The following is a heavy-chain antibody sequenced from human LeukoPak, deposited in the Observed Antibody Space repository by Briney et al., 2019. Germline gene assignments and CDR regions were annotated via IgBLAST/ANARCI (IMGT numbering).Heavy chain of an antibody. J-gene: IGHJ3*02. CDR1: GFTFRNYG. D-gene: IGHD2-15*01. Sequence: GGSLRLSCAAYGFTFRNYGIHWVRQAPGKGLEWVSAISGSGGSTYYADSVKGRFTISRDNSKNTLYLQMNSLRAEDTAVYYCAKVSGDIVVVVADDAFDIWGQGTMVTVSS. CDR3: AKVSGDIVVVVADDAFDI. CDR2: ISGSGGST. V-gene: IGHV3-23*01.